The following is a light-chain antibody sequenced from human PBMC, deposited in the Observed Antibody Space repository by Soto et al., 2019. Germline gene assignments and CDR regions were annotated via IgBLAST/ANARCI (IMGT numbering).Light chain of an antibody. CDR2: SAS. Sequence: EFVLTQSPGTLSLSPGERATLSCRASQSVSGTYLAWYQQKPGQAPRLLIYSASTRATGIPDRFSGSGSGTDFTLIISRLEPEDFAVYYCQQYGSSFRYTFGQGAKLQIK. V-gene: IGKV3-20*01. CDR3: QQYGSSFRYT. J-gene: IGKJ2*01. CDR1: QSVSGTY.